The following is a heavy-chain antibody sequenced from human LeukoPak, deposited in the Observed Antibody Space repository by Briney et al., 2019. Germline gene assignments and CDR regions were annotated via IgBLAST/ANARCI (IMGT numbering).Heavy chain of an antibody. D-gene: IGHD5-12*01. J-gene: IGHJ5*02. CDR3: ARTSGPWGNWFDP. CDR1: VDSITSSSYS. V-gene: IGHV4-39*01. Sequence: TSETLSLTCTVSVDSITSSSYSWGWIRQPPGKGLEWIGSIYYSGTTYYSPSLKSRVTISLDTSKNQFSLNLSYVTAADTAVFYCARTSGPWGNWFDPWGQGTLVTVSS. CDR2: IYYSGTT.